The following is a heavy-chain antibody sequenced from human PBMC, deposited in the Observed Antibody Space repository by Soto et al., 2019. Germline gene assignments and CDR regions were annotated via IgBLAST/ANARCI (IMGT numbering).Heavy chain of an antibody. CDR1: GYTFTAYY. J-gene: IGHJ3*02. CDR2: VNPHSGAT. D-gene: IGHD1-26*01. V-gene: IGHV1-2*04. Sequence: ASVKVSCKASGYTFTAYYIHWLRQAPGQGLEWMGWVNPHSGATVFAQKFLGSVTLTTDTCINTAYMELTSLTSDDTALYYCARPPNPWEPYAFHIWGHGTLVTVSS. CDR3: ARPPNPWEPYAFHI.